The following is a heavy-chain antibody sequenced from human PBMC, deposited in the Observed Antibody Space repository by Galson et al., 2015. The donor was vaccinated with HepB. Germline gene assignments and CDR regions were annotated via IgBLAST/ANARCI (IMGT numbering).Heavy chain of an antibody. CDR1: GFSLSTSGMY. V-gene: IGHV2-70*01. CDR3: ARVHYDILTEDPYFDY. D-gene: IGHD3-9*01. J-gene: IGHJ4*02. CDR2: IDWDDDK. Sequence: PALVKPTQTLTLTCTFSGFSLSTSGMYVSWIRQPPGKALEWLALIDWDDDKYYSTSLKTRLTISKDTSKNQVVLTMTNMDPVDTATYYCARVHYDILTEDPYFDYWGQGTLVTVSS.